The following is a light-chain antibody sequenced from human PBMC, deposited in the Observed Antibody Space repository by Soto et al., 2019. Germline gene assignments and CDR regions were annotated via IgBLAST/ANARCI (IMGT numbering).Light chain of an antibody. J-gene: IGLJ2*01. Sequence: QSALTQPPSVSGSPGQSVTISCTGTSSDLASYNRVSWYQRPPGTGPKLIIFEVSNWPSGISSRFSGSKSGNTASLTISGLQAEDEADYYCASYTSSSTSVIFGRGTKLTVL. CDR1: SSDLASYNR. V-gene: IGLV2-18*02. CDR3: ASYTSSSTSVI. CDR2: EVS.